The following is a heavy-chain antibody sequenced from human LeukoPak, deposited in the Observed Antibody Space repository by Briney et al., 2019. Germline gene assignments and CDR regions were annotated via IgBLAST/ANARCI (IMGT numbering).Heavy chain of an antibody. V-gene: IGHV4-39*07. CDR1: GVSISSGSNY. J-gene: IGHJ3*02. CDR2: IYHSGST. D-gene: IGHD6-13*01. Sequence: SETLSLTCRVSGVSISSGSNYWGWIRQPPGKGLEWIGSIYHSGSTYYNPSLKSRVTISVDTSKNQFSLKLSSVTAADTAVYYCARDLASSSWSLRDDAFDIWGQGTMVTVSS. CDR3: ARDLASSSWSLRDDAFDI.